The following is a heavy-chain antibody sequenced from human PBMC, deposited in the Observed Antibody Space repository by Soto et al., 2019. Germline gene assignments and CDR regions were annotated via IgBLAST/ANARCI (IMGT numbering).Heavy chain of an antibody. CDR1: GFTFSSYS. CDR3: ARGADAFDI. Sequence: EVQLVESGGGLVQPGGSLRLSCAASGFTFSSYSMNWVRQAPGKGLEWISYISISSSSIIYADSVKGRFTISRDNAKNSLYLQMNSLRDEDTAVYYCARGADAFDIWGQGAMVTVSS. J-gene: IGHJ3*02. CDR2: ISISSSSI. V-gene: IGHV3-48*02.